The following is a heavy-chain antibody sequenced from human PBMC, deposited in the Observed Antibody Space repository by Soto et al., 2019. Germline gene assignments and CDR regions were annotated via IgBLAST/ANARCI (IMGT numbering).Heavy chain of an antibody. CDR1: GYTFTSYA. J-gene: IGHJ6*02. CDR3: ARDIGVPSYDEFWSGYSKCGMDF. D-gene: IGHD3-3*01. V-gene: IGHV1-18*04. Sequence: QVQLVQSGAEVKKPGASVKVSCKASGYTFTSYAISWVRQAPGQGLEWMGWISAYNGNTNYAQKLQGRVTMTTDTATSPGYMELRSLRSDDTAVYYCARDIGVPSYDEFWSGYSKCGMDFWGQGPPVTVSS. CDR2: ISAYNGNT.